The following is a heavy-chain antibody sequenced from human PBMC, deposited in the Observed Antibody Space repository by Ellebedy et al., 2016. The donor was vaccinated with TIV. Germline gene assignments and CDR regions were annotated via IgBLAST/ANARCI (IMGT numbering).Heavy chain of an antibody. Sequence: GSLRLXXTVSGGSISDSYWTWLRQPAGKGLEWIGRIYSSGSTDYNPSLKSRVTISVDTSKNQFSLRLSSVTAADTAVYYCARDRMYYYDSSGSYQYYGMDVWGQGTTVTVSS. CDR2: IYSSGST. V-gene: IGHV4-4*07. CDR3: ARDRMYYYDSSGSYQYYGMDV. J-gene: IGHJ6*02. D-gene: IGHD3-22*01. CDR1: GGSISDSY.